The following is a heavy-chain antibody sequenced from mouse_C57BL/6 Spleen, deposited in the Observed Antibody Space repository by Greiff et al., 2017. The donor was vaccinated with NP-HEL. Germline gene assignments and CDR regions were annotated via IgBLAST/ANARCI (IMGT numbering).Heavy chain of an antibody. CDR3: ARGGIYYDYDGYYYAMDY. CDR1: GYSFTNYL. J-gene: IGHJ4*01. Sequence: VQLQQSGAELVRPGTSVKVSCKASGYSFTNYLIEWVKQRPGQGLEWIGVINHGSGGTNYNEKFKGKATLTAAKSSSTAYMQLSSLSFEDSAVYFSARGGIYYDYDGYYYAMDYWGQGTSVTVSS. D-gene: IGHD2-4*01. V-gene: IGHV1-54*01. CDR2: INHGSGGT.